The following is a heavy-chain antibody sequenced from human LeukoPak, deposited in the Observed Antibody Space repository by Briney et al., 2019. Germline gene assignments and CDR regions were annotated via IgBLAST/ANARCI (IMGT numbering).Heavy chain of an antibody. CDR2: ISNSGST. Sequence: PSETLSLTCTVSGGSISSYYWTWIRQPPGKGLEWIDYISNSGSTNYNPSLKSRVTISVDTSKNQFSLKLSPVTAADTAVYYCARAMTTGGMDVWGQGTTVTVSS. CDR3: ARAMTTGGMDV. D-gene: IGHD4-17*01. V-gene: IGHV4-59*01. J-gene: IGHJ6*02. CDR1: GGSISSYY.